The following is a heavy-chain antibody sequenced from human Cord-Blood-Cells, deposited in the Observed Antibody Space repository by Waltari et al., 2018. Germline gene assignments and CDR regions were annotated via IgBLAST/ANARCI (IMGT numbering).Heavy chain of an antibody. Sequence: QVQLVQSGAEVKKPGASVKVSCKASGYTFTSYDINWVRQATGQGLEWMEWRHPNRRNTGYAQEFQGRVTITRNTSISTAYMELSSLRSEDTSVYYCARGLKSWIQLWFDYWGQGTLVTVSS. J-gene: IGHJ4*02. D-gene: IGHD5-18*01. CDR3: ARGLKSWIQLWFDY. V-gene: IGHV1-8*03. CDR2: RHPNRRNT. CDR1: GYTFTSYD.